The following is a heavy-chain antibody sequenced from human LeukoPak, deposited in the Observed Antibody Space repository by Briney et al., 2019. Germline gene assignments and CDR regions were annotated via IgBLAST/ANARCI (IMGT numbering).Heavy chain of an antibody. V-gene: IGHV3-64*01. CDR1: GFTSTSHD. J-gene: IGHJ4*02. D-gene: IGHD3-10*01. Sequence: GGPLRLSCGASGFTSTSHDMHWVRQAPGKGLEYVSGISGTGGSTYYANSVKGRFIISRDNSKNTLYLQMGSLRAEDMAVYYCTRGLPGGLDSWGQGTLVTVSS. CDR3: TRGLPGGLDS. CDR2: ISGTGGST.